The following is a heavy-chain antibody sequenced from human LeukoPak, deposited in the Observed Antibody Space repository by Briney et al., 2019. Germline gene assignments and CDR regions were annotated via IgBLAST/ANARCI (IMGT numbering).Heavy chain of an antibody. D-gene: IGHD5-18*01. V-gene: IGHV1-2*02. J-gene: IGHJ6*03. CDR1: GYTFTGYY. CDR3: ARVPVDTAMYFYYYYYMDV. Sequence: ASVKVSCKASGYTFTGYYMHWVRQAPGQGLEWMGWINPNSGGTNYAQKFQGRVTMTRDTSISTAYMELSRLRSDDTAVYYCARVPVDTAMYFYYYYYMDVWGKGTTVTISS. CDR2: INPNSGGT.